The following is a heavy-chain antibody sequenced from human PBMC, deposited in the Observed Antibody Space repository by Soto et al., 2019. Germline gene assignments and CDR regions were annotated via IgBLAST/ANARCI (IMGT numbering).Heavy chain of an antibody. D-gene: IGHD5-18*01. J-gene: IGHJ4*02. CDR2: IKSKTDGGTT. Sequence: GGSLGLSCAASGFTFGKAWMNWVRQAPGKGLEWVGRIKSKTDGGTTDYAAPVKGRFTISRDDSKNTLYLQMNSLKTEDTAVYYCARSQEWIQLGYFGYWGQGTLVTVSS. CDR1: GFTFGKAW. CDR3: ARSQEWIQLGYFGY. V-gene: IGHV3-15*07.